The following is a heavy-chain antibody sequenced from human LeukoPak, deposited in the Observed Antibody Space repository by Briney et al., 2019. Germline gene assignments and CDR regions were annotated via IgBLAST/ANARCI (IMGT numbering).Heavy chain of an antibody. Sequence: SQTLSLTCAISGDSVSSNGAAWNWIRQSPSRGLEWLGRTYYRSRWYNDYAPSVKSLITINPDTSNNQFSLQLNSVTPEDTAVYYCAGSIAAAGSFDYWGQGTLVTVSS. J-gene: IGHJ4*02. V-gene: IGHV6-1*01. CDR1: GDSVSSNGAA. CDR2: TYYRSRWYN. CDR3: AGSIAAAGSFDY. D-gene: IGHD6-13*01.